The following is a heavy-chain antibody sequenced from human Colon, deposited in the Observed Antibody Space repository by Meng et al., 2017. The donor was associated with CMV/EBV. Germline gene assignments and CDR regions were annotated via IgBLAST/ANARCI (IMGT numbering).Heavy chain of an antibody. V-gene: IGHV4-59*01. CDR2: IYYSGSS. J-gene: IGHJ4*02. CDR3: TQAGLAGDYFDY. D-gene: IGHD6-13*01. Sequence: GSLRLSCAASGFTFSSYWMSWVRQAPGKGLEWIGYIYYSGSSTYNPSLENRVTISVDTSKNQFSLKLSSVTAADTAVYYCTQAGLAGDYFDYWGQGALVTVSS. CDR1: GFTFSSYW.